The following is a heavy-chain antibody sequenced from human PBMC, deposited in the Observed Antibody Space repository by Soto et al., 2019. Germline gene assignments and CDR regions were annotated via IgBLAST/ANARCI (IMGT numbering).Heavy chain of an antibody. J-gene: IGHJ4*02. D-gene: IGHD3-10*01. CDR3: ARGGITMVRGVPPPNNHFDY. V-gene: IGHV3-30-3*01. CDR1: GFTFISYA. Sequence: PGGSLRLSCAASGFTFISYAMHWVPQAPGKGLEWVAVISYDGSNKYYADSVKGRFTISRDNSKNTLYLQMNSLRAEDTAVYYCARGGITMVRGVPPPNNHFDYWGQGTLVTVSS. CDR2: ISYDGSNK.